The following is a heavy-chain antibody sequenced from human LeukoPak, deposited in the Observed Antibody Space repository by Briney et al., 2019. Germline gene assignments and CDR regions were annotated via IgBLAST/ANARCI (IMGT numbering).Heavy chain of an antibody. J-gene: IGHJ4*02. CDR3: AKDKGAGYSSGWLYFDY. V-gene: IGHV3-21*01. Sequence: GGSLRLSCAAPGFIFSSYSMNWVPQAPGKGLEWGSSISSSSSYIYYADSVKGRFTISRDNSKNTLYLQVNSLRAEDTAVYYCAKDKGAGYSSGWLYFDYWGQGTLVTVSS. CDR2: ISSSSSYI. D-gene: IGHD6-19*01. CDR1: GFIFSSYS.